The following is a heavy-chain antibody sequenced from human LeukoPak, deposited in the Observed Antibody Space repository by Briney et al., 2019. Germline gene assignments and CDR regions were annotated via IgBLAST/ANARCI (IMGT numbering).Heavy chain of an antibody. CDR2: IRSKAYGGTT. CDR1: GFTFSDYY. V-gene: IGHV3-49*03. CDR3: TRFEDWNYFFDY. D-gene: IGHD1-7*01. Sequence: PGGSLRLSCAASGFTFSDYYMGWIRQAPGKGLEWVGFIRSKAYGGTTEYAASVKGRFTISRDDSKSIAYLQMNSLKTEDTAVYYCTRFEDWNYFFDYWGQGTLVTVSS. J-gene: IGHJ4*02.